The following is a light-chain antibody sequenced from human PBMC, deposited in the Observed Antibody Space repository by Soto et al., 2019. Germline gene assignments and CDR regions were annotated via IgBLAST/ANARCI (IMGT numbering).Light chain of an antibody. CDR3: QQYGSSPPWT. CDR1: QSVSSSY. V-gene: IGKV3-20*01. Sequence: EIVLTQSPGTLSLSPGERATLSCRASQSVSSSYLAWYQQKPGQAPRLLIYLASSRATGIPDRFSGSGSGTDFTLNISRLEPEDFPVYYCQQYGSSPPWTLAHGTNVDIK. CDR2: LAS. J-gene: IGKJ1*01.